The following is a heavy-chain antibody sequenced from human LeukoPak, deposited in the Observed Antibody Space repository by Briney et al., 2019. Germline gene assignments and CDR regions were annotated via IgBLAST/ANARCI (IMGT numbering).Heavy chain of an antibody. CDR3: ARDDCSGGSCYFDY. J-gene: IGHJ4*02. CDR2: IYYSGST. CDR1: GGSISSGGYY. V-gene: IGHV4-31*03. Sequence: TLSLTCTVSGGSISSGGYYWSWIRQHPGRGLEWIGYIYYSGSTYYNPSLKSRLTISVDTSKNQFSLKLSSVTAADTAVYYCARDDCSGGSCYFDYWGQGTLVTVSS. D-gene: IGHD2-15*01.